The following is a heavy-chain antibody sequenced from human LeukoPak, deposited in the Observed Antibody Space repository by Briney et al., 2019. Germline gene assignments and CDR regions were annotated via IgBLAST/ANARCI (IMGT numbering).Heavy chain of an antibody. CDR3: AISYFISGWYFPSN. CDR2: ISAYNGNT. Sequence: ASVKVSCKASGYTFTSYGISWVRQAPGQGLEWMGWISAYNGNTNYAQKFQGRVTMTTDTSTSTAYMELRSLRSDDTAVYYCAISYFISGWYFPSNWGQGTLVTVSS. V-gene: IGHV1-18*01. D-gene: IGHD6-19*01. J-gene: IGHJ4*02. CDR1: GYTFTSYG.